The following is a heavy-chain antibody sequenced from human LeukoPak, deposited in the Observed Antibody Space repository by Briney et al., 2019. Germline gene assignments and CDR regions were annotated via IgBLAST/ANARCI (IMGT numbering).Heavy chain of an antibody. CDR1: GGSISSYY. CDR2: IYYSGST. CDR3: AREPLWSGYSYYYYYMDV. J-gene: IGHJ6*03. D-gene: IGHD3-3*01. V-gene: IGHV4-59*12. Sequence: SETLSLTCTVSGGSISSYYWSWIRQPPGKGLEWIGYIYYSGSTNYNPSLKSRVTISVDTSKNQFSLKLSSVTAADTAVYYCAREPLWSGYSYYYYYMDVWGKGTTVTVSS.